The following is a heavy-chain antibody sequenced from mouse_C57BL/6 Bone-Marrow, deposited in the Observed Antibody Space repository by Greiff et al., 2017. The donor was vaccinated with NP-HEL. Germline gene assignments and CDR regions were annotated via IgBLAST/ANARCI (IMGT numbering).Heavy chain of an antibody. J-gene: IGHJ2*01. D-gene: IGHD1-1*02. Sequence: EVQLVESGGDLVKPGGSLKLSCAASGFTFSSYGMSWVRQTPDKRLEWVATISSGGSYTYYPDSVKGRFTISRDNAKNTLYLQMSSLKSEDTAMYYCARHEGGERFDYWGQGTTLTVSS. CDR3: ARHEGGERFDY. V-gene: IGHV5-6*01. CDR1: GFTFSSYG. CDR2: ISSGGSYT.